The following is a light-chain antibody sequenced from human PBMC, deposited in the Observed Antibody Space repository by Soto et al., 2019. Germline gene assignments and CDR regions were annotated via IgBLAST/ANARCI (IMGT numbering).Light chain of an antibody. CDR3: QQRCNWPPNT. CDR1: HNISIY. Sequence: VVLTQSPATLSLSPGETASLSCRATHNISIYLAWYQQKLGQPPRLLIFDASNRATSIPARFIGSGSGTDFTLTVISRESEDFALYFCQQRCNWPPNTFGQGTKLEMK. V-gene: IGKV3-11*01. CDR2: DAS. J-gene: IGKJ2*01.